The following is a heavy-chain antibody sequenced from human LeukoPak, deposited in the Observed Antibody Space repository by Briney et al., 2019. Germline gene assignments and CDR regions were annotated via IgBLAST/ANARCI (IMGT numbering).Heavy chain of an antibody. CDR1: GYTFTSYG. CDR3: ARDLLGYCSSTSCPGWGY. CDR2: ISAYNGNT. D-gene: IGHD2-2*01. Sequence: ASVKVSCKASGYTFTSYGISWVRQAPGQGLEWMGWISAYNGNTNYAQKLQGRVTMTTDTSTSTAYMEPRSLRSDDTAVYYCARDLLGYCSSTSCPGWGYWGQGTLVTVSS. J-gene: IGHJ4*02. V-gene: IGHV1-18*04.